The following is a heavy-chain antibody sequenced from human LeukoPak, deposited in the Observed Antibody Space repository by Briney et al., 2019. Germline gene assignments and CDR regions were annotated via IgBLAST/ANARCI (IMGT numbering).Heavy chain of an antibody. D-gene: IGHD6-19*01. CDR1: GYTFTGYY. CDR2: INPNSGGT. Sequence: ASVKVSCKASGYTFTGYYMHRVRQAPGQGLEWMGWINPNSGGTNYAQKFQGRVTMTRDTSISTAYMELSRLRSDDTAVYYCARAAVAGTFCDYWGQGTLVTVSS. V-gene: IGHV1-2*02. CDR3: ARAAVAGTFCDY. J-gene: IGHJ4*02.